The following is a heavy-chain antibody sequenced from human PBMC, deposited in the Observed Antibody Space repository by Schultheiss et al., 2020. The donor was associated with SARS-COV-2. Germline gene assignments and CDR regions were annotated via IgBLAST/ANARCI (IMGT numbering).Heavy chain of an antibody. CDR1: GFTFSGYD. Sequence: GGSLRLSCAASGFTFSGYDMHWVRQAPGKGLEWVAVIWYDGSNKYYADSVKGRFTISRDNSKNTLYLQMNSLRAEDTAVYYCARGAEVVAATARRYYYYGMDVWGQGTTVTVSS. V-gene: IGHV3-33*08. CDR3: ARGAEVVAATARRYYYYGMDV. J-gene: IGHJ6*02. D-gene: IGHD2-15*01. CDR2: IWYDGSNK.